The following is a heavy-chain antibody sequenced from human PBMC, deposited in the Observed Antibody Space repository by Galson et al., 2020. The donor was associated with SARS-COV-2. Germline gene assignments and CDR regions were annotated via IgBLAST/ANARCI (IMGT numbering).Heavy chain of an antibody. CDR1: GDSVTSGNFY. J-gene: IGHJ5*02. CDR2: ISDSGTT. Sequence: ASETLSLTCTVSGDSVTSGNFYWSWIRQPPGKTLELIGYISDSGTTDYNPSLKSRVAISVDTSKNQFSLKLTSVTAADTAVYYCARDGAFEYYVPGTYPWRPKTWFDTWGQGTLVTVSA. CDR3: ARDGAFEYYVPGTYPWRPKTWFDT. V-gene: IGHV4-61*01. D-gene: IGHD3-10*02.